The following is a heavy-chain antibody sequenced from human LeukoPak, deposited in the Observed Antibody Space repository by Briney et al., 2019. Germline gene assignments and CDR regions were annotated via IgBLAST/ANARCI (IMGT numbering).Heavy chain of an antibody. D-gene: IGHD4-23*01. V-gene: IGHV3-11*05. CDR2: ISSSSSYT. CDR1: GFTFSSYE. J-gene: IGHJ4*02. Sequence: GGSLRLSCAASGFTFSSYEMNWIRQAPGKGLEWVSYISSSSSYTNYADSVKGRFTISRDNAKNSLYLQMNSLRAEDTAVYYCARDLYRLTVVTPRWNYWGQGTLVTVSS. CDR3: ARDLYRLTVVTPRWNY.